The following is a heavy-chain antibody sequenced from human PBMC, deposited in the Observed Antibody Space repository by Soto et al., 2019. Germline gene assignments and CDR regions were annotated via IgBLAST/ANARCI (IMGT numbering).Heavy chain of an antibody. CDR3: AHRLTRYPFDY. V-gene: IGHV2-5*02. CDR2: IYWDDDK. CDR1: GFSLSTSGVG. J-gene: IGHJ4*02. D-gene: IGHD3-9*01. Sequence: QITLKESGPTLVKPTQTLTLTCTFSGFSLSTSGVGVGWIRQPPGKALEWLALIYWDDDKRYSPSLKSRLTITKYTSKKHVVLTMTNMDPVDTATYYCAHRLTRYPFDYWGQGTLVTVSS.